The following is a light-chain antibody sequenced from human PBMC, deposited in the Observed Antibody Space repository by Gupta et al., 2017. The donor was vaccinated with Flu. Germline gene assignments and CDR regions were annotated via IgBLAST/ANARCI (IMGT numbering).Light chain of an antibody. Sequence: LTQSPGTLSLSPGERATLSCRASQSVSSSYLAWYQQKPGQAPRLLIYGASSRATGIPDRFSGSGSGTDFPLTISRLEPEDFAVYYCQQYGSSLFTFGPGTKVEIK. CDR2: GAS. J-gene: IGKJ3*01. CDR1: QSVSSSY. CDR3: QQYGSSLFT. V-gene: IGKV3-20*01.